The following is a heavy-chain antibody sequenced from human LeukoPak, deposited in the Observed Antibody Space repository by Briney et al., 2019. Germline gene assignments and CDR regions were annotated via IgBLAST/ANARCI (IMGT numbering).Heavy chain of an antibody. Sequence: GGSLRLSRAASGFTLSTYAMNWVRQAPGKGLEWVSGISAGGGSTYYADSVKGRFTISRDNAKNSLYLQMNSLRAEDTAVYYCAREARGSIRFLEWLKNSWFDPWGQGTLVTVSS. CDR1: GFTLSTYA. CDR3: AREARGSIRFLEWLKNSWFDP. J-gene: IGHJ5*02. D-gene: IGHD3-3*01. V-gene: IGHV3-23*01. CDR2: ISAGGGST.